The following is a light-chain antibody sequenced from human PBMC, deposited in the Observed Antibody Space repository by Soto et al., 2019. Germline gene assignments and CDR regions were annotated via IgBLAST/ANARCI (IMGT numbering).Light chain of an antibody. Sequence: EIVLTRSPGTLSLSPGERATLSCRASQTVSSTFLAWYQQKPGQAPRLLIYGVSNRATGIPDRFSGSGSGTDFTLTINRLEPEDFAVYFCGQFVSSPPRTFGQGTKVDIK. V-gene: IGKV3-20*01. CDR2: GVS. J-gene: IGKJ1*01. CDR3: GQFVSSPPRT. CDR1: QTVSSTF.